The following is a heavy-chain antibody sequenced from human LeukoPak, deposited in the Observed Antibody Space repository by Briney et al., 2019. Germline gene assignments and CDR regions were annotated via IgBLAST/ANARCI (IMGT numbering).Heavy chain of an antibody. D-gene: IGHD3-10*01. V-gene: IGHV3-33*01. CDR1: GFTFSKYV. Sequence: PGRALRLSCAASGFTFSKYVMHWVRQAPGKGLEWGAVIWYDGSNRYYEDSVKGRFTISRDKSKNTLYLQMNSLRAEDTAVYYCARGGIASDGSGSFDYWGQGILVTVSS. CDR2: IWYDGSNR. CDR3: ARGGIASDGSGSFDY. J-gene: IGHJ4*02.